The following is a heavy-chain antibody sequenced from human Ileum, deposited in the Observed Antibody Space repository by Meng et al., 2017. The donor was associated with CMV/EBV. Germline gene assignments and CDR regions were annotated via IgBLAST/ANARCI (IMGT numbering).Heavy chain of an antibody. CDR3: ARVQVFGVVIGYYYMDV. D-gene: IGHD3-3*01. J-gene: IGHJ6*03. CDR1: GGSFSGYY. V-gene: IGHV4-34*01. CDR2: INHSGST. Sequence: PPCAAGLLTPSGTPSPTCAVYGGSFSGYYWSWIRQPPGKGLEWIGEINHSGSTNYNPSLKSRVTISVDTSKNQFSLKLSSVTAADTAVYYCARVQVFGVVIGYYYMDVWGKGTTVTVSS.